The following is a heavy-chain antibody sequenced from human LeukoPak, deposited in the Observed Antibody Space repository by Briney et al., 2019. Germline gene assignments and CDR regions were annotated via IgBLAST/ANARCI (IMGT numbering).Heavy chain of an antibody. CDR3: ARGTRTGTTFDY. V-gene: IGHV1-8*01. J-gene: IGHJ4*02. Sequence: EASVKVSCKASGYTFTSYDINWVRQATGQGLEWMGWMNPNSGNTGYAQKFQGRVTMTRNTSISTAYMELSSLRSEDTAVYYCARGTRTGTTFDYWGQGTLVTVSS. CDR2: MNPNSGNT. CDR1: GYTFTSYD. D-gene: IGHD1-1*01.